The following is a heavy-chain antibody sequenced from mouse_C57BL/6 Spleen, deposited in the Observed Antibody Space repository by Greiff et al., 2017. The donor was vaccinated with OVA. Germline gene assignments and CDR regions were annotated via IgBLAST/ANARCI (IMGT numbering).Heavy chain of an antibody. CDR2: IYPYNGVS. D-gene: IGHD1-1*01. CDR1: GYSFTGYY. V-gene: IGHV1-31*01. Sequence: EVKLVESGPELVKPGASVKISCKASGYSFTGYYMHWVKQSHGNILDWIGYIYPYNGVSSYNQKFKGKATLTVDKSSSTAYMELRSLTSEDSAVYYCAITTVVADYAMDYWGQGTSVTVSS. J-gene: IGHJ4*01. CDR3: AITTVVADYAMDY.